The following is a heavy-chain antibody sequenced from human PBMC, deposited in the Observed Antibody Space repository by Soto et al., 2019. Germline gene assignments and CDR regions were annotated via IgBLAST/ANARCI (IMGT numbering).Heavy chain of an antibody. D-gene: IGHD1-26*01. CDR1: GFIFRTYA. CDR3: AKDLRPDGRYDLDY. Sequence: EVQLLESGGGLAQPGGSLRLSCAASGFIFRTYAMNWVRQAPGKGLEWVSVMVGDGSSSDYADSVRGRFTISRDNSKNTQHLQMNNLGAADTAVYYCAKDLRPDGRYDLDYWGQGTLVTVSS. J-gene: IGHJ4*02. V-gene: IGHV3-23*01. CDR2: MVGDGSSS.